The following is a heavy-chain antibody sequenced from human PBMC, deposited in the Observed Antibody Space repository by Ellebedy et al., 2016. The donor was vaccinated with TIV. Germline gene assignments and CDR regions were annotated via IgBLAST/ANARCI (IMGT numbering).Heavy chain of an antibody. J-gene: IGHJ4*02. CDR1: GVSVSSKY. D-gene: IGHD1-14*01. CDR2: IYSGGST. Sequence: PGGSLRLSCAASGVSVSSKYMSWVRQAPGKGLEWVSVIYSGGSTYYADSVKGRFTISRDNSKNTLFLQMNSLRAEDTAVYYCARDRKEYYFDYWGQGTLVTVSS. CDR3: ARDRKEYYFDY. V-gene: IGHV3-53*01.